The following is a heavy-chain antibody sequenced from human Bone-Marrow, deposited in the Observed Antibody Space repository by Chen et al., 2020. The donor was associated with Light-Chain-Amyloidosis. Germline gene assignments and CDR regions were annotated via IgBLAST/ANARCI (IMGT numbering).Heavy chain of an antibody. CDR1: GFTFSSYA. V-gene: IGHV3-7*01. Sequence: EVQLLESGGGLVQPGGSLRLSCAASGFTFSSYAMSWVRQAPGKGLEWVANIKQDGSEKYYVDSVKGRFTISRDNAKNSLYLQMNSLRAEDTAVYYCAREGRYITMVRGVIRYYYYMDVWGKGTTVTVSS. CDR3: AREGRYITMVRGVIRYYYYMDV. CDR2: IKQDGSEK. D-gene: IGHD3-10*01. J-gene: IGHJ6*03.